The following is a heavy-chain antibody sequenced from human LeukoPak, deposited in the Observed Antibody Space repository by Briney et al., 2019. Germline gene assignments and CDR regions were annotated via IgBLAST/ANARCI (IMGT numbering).Heavy chain of an antibody. Sequence: GASVKVSCKASGGTFSSYAISWVRQAPGQGLEWMGGIIPILGIANYAQKFQGRVTITADKSTSTAYMELSSLRSEDTAVYYCASPICSGGSCHAHFDYWGQGTLVTVSS. CDR1: GGTFSSYA. CDR2: IIPILGIA. J-gene: IGHJ4*02. CDR3: ASPICSGGSCHAHFDY. D-gene: IGHD2-15*01. V-gene: IGHV1-69*10.